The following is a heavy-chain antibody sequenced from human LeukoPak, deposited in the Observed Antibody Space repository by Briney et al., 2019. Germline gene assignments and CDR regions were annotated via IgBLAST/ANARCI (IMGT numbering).Heavy chain of an antibody. V-gene: IGHV4-59*08. CDR3: ARRSYDGSGYYYVDY. D-gene: IGHD3-22*01. J-gene: IGHJ4*02. CDR1: GGSISSYY. CDR2: IYYSGTT. Sequence: SETLSLTCTVSGGSISSYYWSWIRQPPGKGLEWIGYIYYSGTTNYNPSLKSRVTISVDTSKNQFSLKLSSVTAADTAVYYCARRSYDGSGYYYVDYWGQGTLVTVSS.